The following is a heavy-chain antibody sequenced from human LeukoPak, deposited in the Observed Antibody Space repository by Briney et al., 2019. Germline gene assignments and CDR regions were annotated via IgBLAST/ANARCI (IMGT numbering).Heavy chain of an antibody. CDR3: ARLRRYRTDWYVTAFFYYMDV. CDR1: GFSFSDYY. J-gene: IGHJ6*03. D-gene: IGHD6-19*01. Sequence: PGGSLRLSCAASGFSFSDYYMTWIRQAPGKGLEWVSDISSDGDTIYYADSVRGRFTISRDNPKNTLYLQINGLGAEDTAVYFCARLRRYRTDWYVTAFFYYMDVWGKGTTLRVPS. CDR2: ISSDGDTI. V-gene: IGHV3-11*04.